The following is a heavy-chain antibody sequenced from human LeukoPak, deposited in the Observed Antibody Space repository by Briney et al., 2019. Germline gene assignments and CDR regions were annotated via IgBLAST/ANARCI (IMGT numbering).Heavy chain of an antibody. CDR1: GYTFTSYG. Sequence: ASVKVSCKASGYTFTSYGISWVRQAPGQGLEWMGWISAYNGNTNYAQKLQGRVTITRDTSASTAYMELSSLRSEDTAVYYCATQPPPYSSSWYRPPSAEYFQHWGQGTLVTVSS. D-gene: IGHD6-13*01. V-gene: IGHV1-18*01. CDR3: ATQPPPYSSSWYRPPSAEYFQH. J-gene: IGHJ1*01. CDR2: ISAYNGNT.